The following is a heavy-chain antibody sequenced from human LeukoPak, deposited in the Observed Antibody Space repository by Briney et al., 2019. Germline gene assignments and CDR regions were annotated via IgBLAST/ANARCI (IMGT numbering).Heavy chain of an antibody. J-gene: IGHJ4*02. CDR2: INQYGGS. CDR3: ARSLRLRPRFDL. D-gene: IGHD4/OR15-4a*01. Sequence: SETLSLTCVVYGGSFSDDYWSWIRQPPGKGLEWIGEINQYGGSNYNPSLKSRVTISLDTSKSQFSLKLSSLTAADTAVYYCARSLRLRPRFDLWGQGTLVTVYS. CDR1: GGSFSDDY. V-gene: IGHV4-34*01.